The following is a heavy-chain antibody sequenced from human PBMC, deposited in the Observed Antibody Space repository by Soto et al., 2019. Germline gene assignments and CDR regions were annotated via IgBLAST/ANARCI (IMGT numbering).Heavy chain of an antibody. D-gene: IGHD6-13*01. Sequence: QLQLQESGPGLVKPSETLSLTCTVSGGSISSSSYYWGWIRQPPGKGLEWIGSIYYSGRTYYNPSLKSRVTISVDTSKNQFSLKLSSVTAADTAVYYCVRHGLGAYSSSWYFDYWGQGTLVTVSS. CDR1: GGSISSSSYY. CDR3: VRHGLGAYSSSWYFDY. CDR2: IYYSGRT. V-gene: IGHV4-39*01. J-gene: IGHJ4*02.